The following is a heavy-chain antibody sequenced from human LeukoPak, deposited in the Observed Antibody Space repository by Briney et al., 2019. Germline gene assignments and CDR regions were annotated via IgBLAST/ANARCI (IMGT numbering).Heavy chain of an antibody. CDR2: ISSNGDST. CDR1: GFTFSTYA. Sequence: GGSLRLSCAASGFTFSTYAMHGVRQAPGKGLEYVSAISSNGDSTYYANSVKGRFTISRDNCNNTLYPQVGSLRPEDMAVYYCARRGSGTHCFDYWGQGTLVTVSS. V-gene: IGHV3-64*01. J-gene: IGHJ4*02. CDR3: ARRGSGTHCFDY. D-gene: IGHD3-10*01.